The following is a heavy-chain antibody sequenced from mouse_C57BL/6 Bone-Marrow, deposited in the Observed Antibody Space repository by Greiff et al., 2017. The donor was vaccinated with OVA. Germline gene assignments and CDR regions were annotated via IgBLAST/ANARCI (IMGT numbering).Heavy chain of an antibody. CDR3: TLYDYGSSYWYFDV. J-gene: IGHJ1*03. CDR1: GFNIKDDY. V-gene: IGHV14-4*01. D-gene: IGHD1-1*01. Sequence: EVQLQQSGAELVRPGASVKLSCTASGFNIKDDYMHWVKQRPEQGLEWIGWIDPETGDTEYASKFQGKATIKADTSSNTAYLQLSSLTSEDTAVYYCTLYDYGSSYWYFDVWGTGTTVTVSS. CDR2: IDPETGDT.